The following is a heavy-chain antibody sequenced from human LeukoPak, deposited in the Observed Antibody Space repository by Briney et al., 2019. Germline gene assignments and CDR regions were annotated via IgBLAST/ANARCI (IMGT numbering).Heavy chain of an antibody. Sequence: ASVKVSCKASGYTFTSYGIRWMRQAPGQGLEWMGWISAYNGNTNYAQKLQGRVTMTTDTSTSTAYMELRSLRSDDTAVYYCARTIFGDHDAFDIWGQGTMVTVSS. J-gene: IGHJ3*02. V-gene: IGHV1-18*01. CDR3: ARTIFGDHDAFDI. CDR1: GYTFTSYG. CDR2: ISAYNGNT. D-gene: IGHD3-3*01.